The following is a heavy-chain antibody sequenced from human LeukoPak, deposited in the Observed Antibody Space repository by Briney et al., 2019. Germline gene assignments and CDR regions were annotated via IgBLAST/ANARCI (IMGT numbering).Heavy chain of an antibody. CDR2: ISYDGSNK. V-gene: IGHV3-30-3*01. J-gene: IGHJ4*02. D-gene: IGHD2-15*01. CDR3: ARDFLGYCSGGSCQRSYFFDY. CDR1: GFTFSNYW. Sequence: GGSLRLSCAASGFTFSNYWMHWVRRAPGKGLEWVAVISYDGSNKYYADSVKGRFTISRDNSKNTLYLQMNSLRAEDTAVYYCARDFLGYCSGGSCQRSYFFDYWGQGTLVTVSS.